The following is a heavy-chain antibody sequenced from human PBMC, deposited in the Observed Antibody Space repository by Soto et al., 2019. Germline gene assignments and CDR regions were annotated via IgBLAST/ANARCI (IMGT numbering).Heavy chain of an antibody. V-gene: IGHV4-59*08. J-gene: IGHJ6*03. CDR1: NGSISGLY. D-gene: IGHD1-1*01. Sequence: QVQLQESGPELVKPSETLSLTCSVSNGSISGLYWTWVRQPPGKGLERNGWCYSSGTTNNKPTLKSRVTISEDTSKNQFSLKLNSVTAADTAIYYCEGLRNHDFRDAWGNGTTFTVSS. CDR2: CYSSGTT. CDR3: EGLRNHDFRDA.